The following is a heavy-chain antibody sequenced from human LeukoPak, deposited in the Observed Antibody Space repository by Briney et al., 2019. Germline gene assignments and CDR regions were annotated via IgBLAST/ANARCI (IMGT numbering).Heavy chain of an antibody. J-gene: IGHJ4*02. V-gene: IGHV1-69*04. D-gene: IGHD4-11*01. Sequence: ASAKVSCEAYGGTFSSYAISWGRQAPGQGLEWMGRIIPIFGIANYAQKFQGRVTITADKSTSTAYMELSSLRSEDTAVYYCAGLVTTDYYFDYWGQGTLVTVSS. CDR3: AGLVTTDYYFDY. CDR1: GGTFSSYA. CDR2: IIPIFGIA.